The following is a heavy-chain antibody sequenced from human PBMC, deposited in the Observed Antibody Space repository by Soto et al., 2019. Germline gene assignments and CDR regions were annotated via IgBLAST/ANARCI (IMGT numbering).Heavy chain of an antibody. J-gene: IGHJ4*02. CDR1: GFTLSSYD. D-gene: IGHD3-3*01. CDR2: IGTAGDT. CDR3: ARGPTIFGVVYYFDY. Sequence: GGSLRLSCAASGFTLSSYDMHWVRQATGKGLEWVSAIGTAGDTYYPGSVKGRFSISRENAKNSLYLQMNSLRAGDTAVYYCARGPTIFGVVYYFDYWGQGTLVTVSS. V-gene: IGHV3-13*01.